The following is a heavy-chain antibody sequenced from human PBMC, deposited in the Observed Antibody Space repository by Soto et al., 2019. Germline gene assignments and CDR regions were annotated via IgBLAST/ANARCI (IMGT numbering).Heavy chain of an antibody. CDR1: GGSITTYY. J-gene: IGHJ5*02. Sequence: QLQLRESGPGLVKPSETLSLTCTVSGGSITTYYWSWVRQPPGKGLGWIGYIHYSGSTYYNPSHESRVTLSMDPSSNQFLLSLSSKTAADTPGYYCARESVGSGKNNWFDPWGQVTQVTVPS. V-gene: IGHV4-59*01. D-gene: IGHD3-10*01. CDR3: ARESVGSGKNNWFDP. CDR2: IHYSGST.